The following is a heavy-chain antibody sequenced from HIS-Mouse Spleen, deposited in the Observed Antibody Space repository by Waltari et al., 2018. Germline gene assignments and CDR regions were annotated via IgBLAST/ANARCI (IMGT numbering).Heavy chain of an antibody. J-gene: IGHJ2*01. Sequence: QLQLQESGPGLVKPSETLSLTCTASGGSISSSTYDWGWIRQPPGKGLEWNGSIYYSGSTYYNPSLKSRVTISVDTSKNQFSLKLSSVTAADTAVYYCAREIPYSSSWYDWYFDLWGRGTLVTVSS. CDR3: AREIPYSSSWYDWYFDL. D-gene: IGHD6-13*01. V-gene: IGHV4-39*07. CDR2: IYYSGST. CDR1: GGSISSSTYD.